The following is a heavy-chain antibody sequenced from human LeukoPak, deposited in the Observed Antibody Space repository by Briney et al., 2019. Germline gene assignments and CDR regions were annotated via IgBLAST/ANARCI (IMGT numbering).Heavy chain of an antibody. CDR1: GFTFSSYA. D-gene: IGHD2-15*01. J-gene: IGHJ4*02. Sequence: GGSLRLSCAASGFTFSSYAMSWVRQAPGKGLEWVSAISGSGGSTYYADSVKGRFTTSRDNSKNTLYLQMNSLRAEDTAVYYCAKVPINRIVVVVAATLYYFDYWGQGTLVTVSS. CDR3: AKVPINRIVVVVAATLYYFDY. V-gene: IGHV3-23*01. CDR2: ISGSGGST.